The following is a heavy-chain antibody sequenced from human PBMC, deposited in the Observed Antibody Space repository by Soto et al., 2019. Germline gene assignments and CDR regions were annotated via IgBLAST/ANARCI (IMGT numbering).Heavy chain of an antibody. CDR2: IISVMGIV. CDR3: AHECSGGSCAPFNFDY. Sequence: QVQLVQSGAEVKKPGSSVRVSCKASGGTLNSYNISWVRQAPGQGLEWMGRIISVMGIVNYARGFQGRVTFTADKSTGTTYMDLNGLRSEDTAVYYCAHECSGGSCAPFNFDYWGQGTPVTVSS. D-gene: IGHD2-15*01. V-gene: IGHV1-69*02. J-gene: IGHJ4*02. CDR1: GGTLNSYN.